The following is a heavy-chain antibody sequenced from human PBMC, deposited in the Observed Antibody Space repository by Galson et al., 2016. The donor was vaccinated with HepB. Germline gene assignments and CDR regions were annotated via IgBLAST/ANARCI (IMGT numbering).Heavy chain of an antibody. J-gene: IGHJ2*01. CDR3: AREKPPDDFWNGFSYWHFDL. CDR1: GGSITSGSSY. CDR2: IYSTGST. Sequence: TLSLTCTVSGGSITSGSSYWSWIRQPAGKGLEWIGRIYSTGSTNYNPSLQSRATISMDTSRDQFSLKLNSVTAADTAVYYCAREKPPDDFWNGFSYWHFDLWGRGTLITVSS. D-gene: IGHD3-3*01. V-gene: IGHV4-61*02.